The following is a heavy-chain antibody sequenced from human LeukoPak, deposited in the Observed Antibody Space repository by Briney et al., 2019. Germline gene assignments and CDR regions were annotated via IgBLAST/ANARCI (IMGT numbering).Heavy chain of an antibody. CDR1: GGSFSGYY. J-gene: IGHJ4*02. CDR3: ARCQGRGTSCYRGTDY. D-gene: IGHD2-2*02. Sequence: SETLSLTCAVYGGSFSGYYWSWIRQPPGKGLEWIGEINHSGSTNYNPSLKSRVTISVDTSKNQFSLKLSSVTAADTAVYYCARCQGRGTSCYRGTDYWGQGTLVTVSS. CDR2: INHSGST. V-gene: IGHV4-34*01.